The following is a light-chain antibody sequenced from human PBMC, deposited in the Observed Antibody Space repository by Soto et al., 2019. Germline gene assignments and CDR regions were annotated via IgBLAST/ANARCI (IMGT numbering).Light chain of an antibody. CDR3: QQYNNWPPWT. J-gene: IGKJ1*01. V-gene: IGKV3-15*01. Sequence: EIVMTQSPATLSVSPGERATLSCRASQSVSSNLAWYQQKPGPAPRLLIYGASTRATGIPARFSGSGSGTQFTRTIISLQSEDFSVYYCQQYNNWPPWTLGQGTKVEIK. CDR2: GAS. CDR1: QSVSSN.